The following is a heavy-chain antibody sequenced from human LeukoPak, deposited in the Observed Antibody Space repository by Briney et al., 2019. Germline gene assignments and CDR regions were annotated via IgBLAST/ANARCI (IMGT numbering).Heavy chain of an antibody. CDR2: INSDGSST. V-gene: IGHV3-74*01. J-gene: IGHJ5*02. D-gene: IGHD2-15*01. Sequence: PGGSLRLSCAASGFTFSSYWMHWVRQAPGKGLVWVSRINSDGSSTSYADSVKGRFTISRDNAKNTLYLQMNSLRAEDTAVYYCARSVGVVGRFDPWGQGTLVTVSS. CDR1: GFTFSSYW. CDR3: ARSVGVVGRFDP.